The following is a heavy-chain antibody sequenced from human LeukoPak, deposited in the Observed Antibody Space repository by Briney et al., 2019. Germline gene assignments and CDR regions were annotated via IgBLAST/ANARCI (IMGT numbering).Heavy chain of an antibody. J-gene: IGHJ6*02. CDR2: INHSGST. CDR3: ARGKYSYGYSYRSYGMDV. V-gene: IGHV4-34*01. CDR1: GGSFSGYY. D-gene: IGHD5-18*01. Sequence: SETLSLTCAVYGGSFSGYYWSWIRQPPGKGLEWIGEINHSGSTNYNPSLKSRVTISVDTSKNQFSLKLSSVTAADTAVYYCARGKYSYGYSYRSYGMDVWGQGTT.